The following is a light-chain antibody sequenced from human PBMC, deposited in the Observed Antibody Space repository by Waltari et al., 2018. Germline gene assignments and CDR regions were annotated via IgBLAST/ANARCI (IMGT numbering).Light chain of an antibody. Sequence: QSALTQPPSASGSPGQSVTIPCTGTSSDIGGYDYVSWYQQPPGKAPKLMIYEVTKRPSGVPGRFSGSKSGDTASLTVSGLQAEDEADYYCSSYAGSNNFVVFGGGTKVTVL. CDR3: SSYAGSNNFVV. CDR2: EVT. J-gene: IGLJ2*01. V-gene: IGLV2-8*01. CDR1: SSDIGGYDY.